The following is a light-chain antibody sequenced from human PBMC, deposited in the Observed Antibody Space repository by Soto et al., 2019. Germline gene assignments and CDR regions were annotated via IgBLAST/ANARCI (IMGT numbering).Light chain of an antibody. CDR2: EVN. CDR3: SSYTSRGTI. Sequence: QSALTQPPSASGSLGQSVTISCTGTSSDVGGYNYVSWYQQHPGKAPKVMIYEVNKRPSGVSNRFSGSKSGNTASLTISGLQAEDEADYYCSSYTSRGTIFGGGTKLTVL. V-gene: IGLV2-14*01. J-gene: IGLJ2*01. CDR1: SSDVGGYNY.